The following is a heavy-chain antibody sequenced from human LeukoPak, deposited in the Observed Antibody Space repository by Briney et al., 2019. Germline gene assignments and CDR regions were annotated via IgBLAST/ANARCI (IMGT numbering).Heavy chain of an antibody. CDR1: GGSLSSTNW. Sequence: PSETLSVTRGVPGGSLSSTNWWTWIGQPQGKGLEWIGVVHLDGRTNFNPSLKSRHTMSVDLSGNPISLKLTSVPAADTAFYYCAREGGLCLPLDYPGQGTLGNVFS. V-gene: IGHV4-4*02. CDR3: AREGGLCLPLDY. D-gene: IGHD6-25*01. CDR2: VHLDGRT. J-gene: IGHJ4*02.